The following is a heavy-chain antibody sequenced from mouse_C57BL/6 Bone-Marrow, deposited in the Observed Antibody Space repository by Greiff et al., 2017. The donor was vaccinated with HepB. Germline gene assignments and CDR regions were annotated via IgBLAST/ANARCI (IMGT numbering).Heavy chain of an antibody. Sequence: VQLQQSGPELVRPGASVKISCKAPGYTFTSHWMQWVRQRPGQGLEWIGEIFPGSGSTYYNEKFKGKATLTVDTSSSTAYMQLSSLTSEDSAVYFCANPIYYDYEGYAMDYWGQGTSVTVSS. CDR3: ANPIYYDYEGYAMDY. D-gene: IGHD2-4*01. V-gene: IGHV1-56*01. J-gene: IGHJ4*01. CDR2: IFPGSGST. CDR1: GYTFTSHW.